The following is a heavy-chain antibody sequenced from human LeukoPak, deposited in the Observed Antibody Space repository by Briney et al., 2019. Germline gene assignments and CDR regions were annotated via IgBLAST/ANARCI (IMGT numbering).Heavy chain of an antibody. V-gene: IGHV3-7*01. CDR3: ARDGSKSCSGGSCYLNWFDP. J-gene: IGHJ5*02. D-gene: IGHD2-15*01. CDR2: INQDGSEE. Sequence: GGSLRLSCGASGFSFSDYWMTWVRQAPGKGLEWVANINQDGSEEYYVASVKGRFTISRDNAKNSLYLQMTSLRAEDTAVYYCARDGSKSCSGGSCYLNWFDPWGQGNLVTVSS. CDR1: GFSFSDYW.